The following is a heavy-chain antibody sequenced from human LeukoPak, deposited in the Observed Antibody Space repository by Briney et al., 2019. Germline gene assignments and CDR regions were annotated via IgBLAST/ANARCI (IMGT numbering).Heavy chain of an antibody. CDR2: VYSSGST. D-gene: IGHD3-10*01. Sequence: SETLSLTCTVSGGSISSYYWSWIRQPPGKELEWIAFVYSSGSTNYNPSLKSRVTISVDTSKNQFSLNLSAVAAADTAVYYCARHSGLLYFDYWGQGTLVTVSS. CDR3: ARHSGLLYFDY. J-gene: IGHJ4*02. CDR1: GGSISSYY. V-gene: IGHV4-59*08.